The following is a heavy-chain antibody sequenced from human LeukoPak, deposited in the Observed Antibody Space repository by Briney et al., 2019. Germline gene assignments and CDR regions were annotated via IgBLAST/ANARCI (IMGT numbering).Heavy chain of an antibody. CDR1: GYTFTGYY. D-gene: IGHD3-16*02. CDR2: INPNSGGT. CDR3: ARDRASYSSLYDYVWGSYRYHFDY. V-gene: IGHV1-2*02. J-gene: IGHJ4*02. Sequence: ASVTVSCKASGYTFTGYYMHWVRQAPGQGLEWMGWINPNSGGTNYAQKFQGRVTMTRDTSISTAYMELSRLRSDDTAVYYCARDRASYSSLYDYVWGSYRYHFDYWGQGTLVTVSS.